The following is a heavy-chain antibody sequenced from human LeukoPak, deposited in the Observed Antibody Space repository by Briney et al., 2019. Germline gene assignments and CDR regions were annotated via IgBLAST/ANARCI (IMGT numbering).Heavy chain of an antibody. Sequence: ASVRVSCKASGYSFSDFYIHWVRQAPRQGLEWMGWINPKSGATTYAERFRGRVTMTRDTSFNTVYLELTSLYSDDTAVFYCARDYSDGYNRRDAFDIWGQGTTLIVSS. J-gene: IGHJ3*02. V-gene: IGHV1-2*02. CDR1: GYSFSDFY. CDR2: INPKSGAT. CDR3: ARDYSDGYNRRDAFDI. D-gene: IGHD5-18*01.